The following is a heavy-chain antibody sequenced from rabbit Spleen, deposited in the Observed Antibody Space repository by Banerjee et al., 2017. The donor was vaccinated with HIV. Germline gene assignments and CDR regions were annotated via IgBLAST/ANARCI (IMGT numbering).Heavy chain of an antibody. D-gene: IGHD2-1*01. J-gene: IGHJ4*01. CDR3: VRWGVDDYNGNL. Sequence: QEQLVESGGGLVQPGGSLQLSCKASGFDFSSYGVSWVRQGPGKGLEWIGYIDPIFGSVYFASWVNGRFTVSSHNAQNTLYLQLNSLTAADTATYFCVRWGVDDYNGNLWGPGTLVTVS. CDR2: IDPIFGSV. CDR1: GFDFSSYG. V-gene: IGHV1S47*01.